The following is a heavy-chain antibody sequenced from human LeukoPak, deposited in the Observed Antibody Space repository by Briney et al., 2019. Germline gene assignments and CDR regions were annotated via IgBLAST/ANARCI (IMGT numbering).Heavy chain of an antibody. CDR1: GFTFSSYA. D-gene: IGHD2-21*02. CDR3: GRSPAYCGGDCYSIYRAVDS. CDR2: ISYDGTKK. V-gene: IGHV3-30*04. J-gene: IGHJ4*02. Sequence: PGGSLRLSCVASGFTFSSYAMHWVRQAPGKGLEWVAVISYDGTKKEYTDSVQGRFTISRDNSENTLDLQMNSLRAEDTAGYYCGRSPAYCGGDCYSIYRAVDSWGQGILVTVSS.